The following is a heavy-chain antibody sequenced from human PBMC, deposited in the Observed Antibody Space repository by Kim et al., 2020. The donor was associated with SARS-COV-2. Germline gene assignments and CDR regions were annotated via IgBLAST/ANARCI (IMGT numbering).Heavy chain of an antibody. J-gene: IGHJ5*02. CDR2: IFYSGST. Sequence: SETLSLTCTVSGGSISSDSYYWGWIRQPQGKGLEWIGNIFYSGSTYYNPSLKSRVTISVDTSKNQFSLNLSSVTAADTAVYYCTRLDSNGCSPFDPWGQGTLVTVSS. CDR3: TRLDSNGCSPFDP. CDR1: GGSISSDSYY. D-gene: IGHD3-22*01. V-gene: IGHV4-39*01.